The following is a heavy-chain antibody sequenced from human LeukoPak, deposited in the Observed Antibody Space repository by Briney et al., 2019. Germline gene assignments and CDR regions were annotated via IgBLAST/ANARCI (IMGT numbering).Heavy chain of an antibody. CDR1: GGSISSGSYY. CDR2: IYTSGST. V-gene: IGHV4-61*02. Sequence: SETLSLTCTVSGGSISSGSYYWSWIRQPAGKGLEWIVRIYTSGSTNYNPSLKSRVTISVDTSKNQFSLKLSSVTAADTAVYYCARDDYDSSGYYYESWFDPWGQGTLVTVSS. J-gene: IGHJ5*02. D-gene: IGHD3-22*01. CDR3: ARDDYDSSGYYYESWFDP.